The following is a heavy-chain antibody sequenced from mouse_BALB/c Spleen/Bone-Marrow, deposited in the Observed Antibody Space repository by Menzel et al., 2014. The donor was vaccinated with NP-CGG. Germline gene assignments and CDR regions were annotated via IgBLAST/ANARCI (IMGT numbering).Heavy chain of an antibody. CDR1: GYTFSSYW. V-gene: IGHV1-7*01. CDR3: ARYGNFLAMDY. D-gene: IGHD1-1*01. Sequence: QVQLQQSGAELAKPGASVKMSCKASGYTFSSYWMHWVKQRPGQGLEWIGYISPTTGYTEYSQKFNDKATLTADKSSSTAYMQLSSLTSEDSAVYYCARYGNFLAMDYWGQGTSVTVSS. CDR2: ISPTTGYT. J-gene: IGHJ4*01.